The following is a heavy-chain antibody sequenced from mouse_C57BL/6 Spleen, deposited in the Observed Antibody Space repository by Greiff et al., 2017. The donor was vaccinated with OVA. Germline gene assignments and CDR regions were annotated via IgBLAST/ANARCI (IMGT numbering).Heavy chain of an antibody. V-gene: IGHV2-6-1*01. J-gene: IGHJ1*03. CDR1: GFSFTSYG. Sequence: VKLVESGPGLVAPSQSLSITCTVSGFSFTSYGVHWVRQPPGKGLEWLVVIWRDGSTTYNSALKSRLSISKDNSKSQVFLKMNSLQTDDTAMYYGARHYYGSSYWYFDVWGTGTTVTVSS. CDR2: IWRDGST. D-gene: IGHD1-1*01. CDR3: ARHYYGSSYWYFDV.